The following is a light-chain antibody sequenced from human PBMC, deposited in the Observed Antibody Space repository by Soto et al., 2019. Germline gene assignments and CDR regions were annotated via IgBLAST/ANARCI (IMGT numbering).Light chain of an antibody. J-gene: IGLJ3*02. Sequence: QSALTQPASVSGSPGQSITISCTGTSSDVGGYNYVSWYQQHPGKAPKAMIYEVSNRPSGVSNRFSGSKSGNTASLTISGLQAEDEADYYCCSYTSSTTLVFGGGTKLTVL. CDR3: CSYTSSTTLV. V-gene: IGLV2-14*01. CDR1: SSDVGGYNY. CDR2: EVS.